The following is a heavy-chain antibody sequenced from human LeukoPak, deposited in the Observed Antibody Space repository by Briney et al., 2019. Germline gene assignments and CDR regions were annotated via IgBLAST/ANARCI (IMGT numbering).Heavy chain of an antibody. CDR2: INPSGGST. CDR1: GYTFTSYY. J-gene: IGHJ4*02. Sequence: GASLKVSCKASGYTFTSYYMHWVRHAPGQGLEWMGIINPSGGSTSYAQKFQGRVTMTRDTSTNTVYMELSSLRSEDTAVYFCARATLSDYYFNYWGQGTLVTVSS. CDR3: ARATLSDYYFNY. V-gene: IGHV1-46*01.